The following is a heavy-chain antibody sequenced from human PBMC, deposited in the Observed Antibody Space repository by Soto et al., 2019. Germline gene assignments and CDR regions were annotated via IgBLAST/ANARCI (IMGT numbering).Heavy chain of an antibody. CDR1: GYTFTSYG. J-gene: IGHJ6*02. CDR2: ISTYNGDT. Sequence: QVQLVQSGAEVKKPGASVKVSCKASGYTFTSYGISWVRQAPGQGLEWMGWISTYNGDTNYAQKLQGRVTMTTDTSTGTAYMELRSLRSDDTAVYYCARDGDVVVVVAATHGMDVWGQGTTVTVSS. CDR3: ARDGDVVVVVAATHGMDV. D-gene: IGHD2-15*01. V-gene: IGHV1-18*04.